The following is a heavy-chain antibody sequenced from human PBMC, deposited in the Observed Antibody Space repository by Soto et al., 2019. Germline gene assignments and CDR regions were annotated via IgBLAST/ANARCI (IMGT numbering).Heavy chain of an antibody. J-gene: IGHJ4*02. D-gene: IGHD3-10*01. CDR1: GGSISSSSYY. CDR2: IYYSGST. CDR3: ARCFSWYGEYYFDY. Sequence: SETLSLTCTVSGGSISSSSYYWGWIRQPPGKGLEWIGSIYYSGSTYYNPSLKSRVTISVDTSKNQFSLKLSSVTAADTAVYYCARCFSWYGEYYFDYWGQGTLVTVSS. V-gene: IGHV4-39*01.